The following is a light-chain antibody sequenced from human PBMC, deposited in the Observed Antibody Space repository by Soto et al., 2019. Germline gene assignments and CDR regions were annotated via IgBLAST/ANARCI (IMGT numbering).Light chain of an antibody. CDR1: SIDVGGYNY. J-gene: IGLJ1*01. V-gene: IGLV2-11*01. CDR2: DVN. CDR3: CSYAGTYPLV. Sequence: QSALTQRRSVSGSPGQSVTISCTGTSIDVGGYNYVSWYQQHPGKAPKLMIFDVNKRPSGVPDRISGSKFGNTASLTISGLQTEDEADYYCCSYAGTYPLVFGSGTKLTVL.